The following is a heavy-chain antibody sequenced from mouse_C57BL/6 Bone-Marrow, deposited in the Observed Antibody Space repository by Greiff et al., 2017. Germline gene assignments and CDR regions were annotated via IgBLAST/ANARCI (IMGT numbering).Heavy chain of an antibody. CDR1: GFSLSTFGMG. D-gene: IGHD1-1*01. CDR3: ARRDYYGSSPYGYFDV. CDR2: IWWDDDK. J-gene: IGHJ1*03. V-gene: IGHV8-8*01. Sequence: QVTLKVSGPGILQPSQTLSLTCSFSGFSLSTFGMGVGWIRQPSGKGLEWLAHIWWDDDKYYNPALKSRLTISKDTSKNQVFLKIANVDTADTATYYCARRDYYGSSPYGYFDVWGTGTTVTVSS.